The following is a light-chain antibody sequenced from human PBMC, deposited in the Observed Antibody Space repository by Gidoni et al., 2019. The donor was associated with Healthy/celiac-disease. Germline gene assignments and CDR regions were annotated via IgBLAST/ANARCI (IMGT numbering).Light chain of an antibody. CDR2: KDS. CDR1: KLGDKY. CDR3: QAWDSSTVV. Sequence: SYELTQPPSVSVSPGPTASITCSGDKLGDKYACWYQQKPGQSPVLVIYKDSKRPSGIPERFSGSNSGNTATLTISGTKAMDEADYYCQAWDSSTVVFGGGTKLTVL. V-gene: IGLV3-1*01. J-gene: IGLJ2*01.